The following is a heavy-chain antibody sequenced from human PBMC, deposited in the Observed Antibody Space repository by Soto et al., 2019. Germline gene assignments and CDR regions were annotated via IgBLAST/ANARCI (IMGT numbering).Heavy chain of an antibody. D-gene: IGHD3-3*01. J-gene: IGHJ6*03. V-gene: IGHV1-3*01. CDR2: INAGNGNT. CDR1: GYTFTSYA. CDR3: ARGWWIFGVVIEPDYYYYMDV. Sequence: ASVKVSCKASGYTFTSYAMHWVRQAPGQRLEWMGWINAGNGNTKYSQKFQGRVTITRDTSASTAYMELSSLRSEDTAVYYCARGWWIFGVVIEPDYYYYMDVWGKGTTVTVSS.